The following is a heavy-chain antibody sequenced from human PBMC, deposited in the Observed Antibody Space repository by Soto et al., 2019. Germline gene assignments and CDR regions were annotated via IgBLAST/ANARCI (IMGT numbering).Heavy chain of an antibody. CDR3: ARDGPYYYASRMDV. J-gene: IGHJ6*02. V-gene: IGHV3-53*04. CDR2: LHSGGDT. Sequence: EVQLVESGGGLVQPGGSLRLSCAASGIPVSSNYMTWVRQAPGKGLEWVSVLHSGGDTYYANSVKGRFTISRHDSTNKLFLQMNSLTPEDTAVYYCARDGPYYYASRMDVWGQGPTVTVSS. CDR1: GIPVSSNY. D-gene: IGHD3-10*01.